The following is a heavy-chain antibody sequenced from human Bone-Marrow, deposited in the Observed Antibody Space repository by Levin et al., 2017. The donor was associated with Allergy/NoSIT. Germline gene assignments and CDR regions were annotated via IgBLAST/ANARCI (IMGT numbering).Heavy chain of an antibody. J-gene: IGHJ6*02. CDR1: GYSFTSYW. V-gene: IGHV5-51*01. Sequence: GGSLRLSCKGSGYSFTSYWIGWVRQMPGNGLEWMGIIYPGDSDTRYSPSFQGQVTISADKSISTAYLQWSSLKASDTAMYYCARARITMVRGARHYYYYYDGMDGWGQGTTVTVSS. CDR3: ARARITMVRGARHYYYYYDGMDG. D-gene: IGHD3-10*01. CDR2: IYPGDSDT.